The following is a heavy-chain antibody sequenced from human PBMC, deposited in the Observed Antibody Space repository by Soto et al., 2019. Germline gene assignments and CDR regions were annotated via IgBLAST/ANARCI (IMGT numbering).Heavy chain of an antibody. Sequence: VQLVQSGAEVKKPGASVKVSCKASGYTFSRSGISWVRQAPGQGLEWMGWISTYNGDTNYAQKVQGRVTMTTDTSTSTAFRELMSLRSDDTAVYYCARSGSVPYYYYGLDVWGQGTTVTVSS. CDR2: ISTYNGDT. CDR1: GYTFSRSG. D-gene: IGHD1-26*01. V-gene: IGHV1-18*01. CDR3: ARSGSVPYYYYGLDV. J-gene: IGHJ6*02.